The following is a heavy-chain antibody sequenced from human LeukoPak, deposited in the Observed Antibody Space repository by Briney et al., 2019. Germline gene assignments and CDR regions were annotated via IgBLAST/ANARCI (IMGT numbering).Heavy chain of an antibody. CDR3: ARDMLGELGGGWFDP. Sequence: KPSETLSLTCTVSDGSISSSSYYWGWIRQPPGKGLEWIGSIYYSGSTYYNPSLKSRVTISVDTSKNQFSLKLSSVTAADTAVYYCARDMLGELGGGWFDPWGKGTTVTVSS. J-gene: IGHJ6*04. V-gene: IGHV4-39*07. D-gene: IGHD3-10*02. CDR1: DGSISSSSYY. CDR2: IYYSGST.